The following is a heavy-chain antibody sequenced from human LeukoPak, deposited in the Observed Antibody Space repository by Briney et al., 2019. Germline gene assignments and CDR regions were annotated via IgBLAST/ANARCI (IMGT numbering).Heavy chain of an antibody. J-gene: IGHJ4*02. V-gene: IGHV3-7*01. Sequence: GGSLRLSCAASGFTFSSYWMSWVRQAPGKGLEWVANIKQDGSEKYYVDSVKGRFTISRDNAKNSLYLQMNSLRAEDTAVYYCARAEGQYYYDSSGYYYPPDYWGQGTLVTVSS. CDR2: IKQDGSEK. CDR1: GFTFSSYW. CDR3: ARAEGQYYYDSSGYYYPPDY. D-gene: IGHD3-22*01.